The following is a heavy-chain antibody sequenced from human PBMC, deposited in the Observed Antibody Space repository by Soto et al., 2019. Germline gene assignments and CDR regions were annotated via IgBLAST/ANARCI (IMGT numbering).Heavy chain of an antibody. Sequence: SETLSLTCAVSGYSISLGYYWGWVRQPPGKGLEWIGSIYHSGNTYYNPSLKSRVTISVDTSKNHSSLKLSSVTAADTAVYYCARRHGYRVNNWFDPWGQGTLVTVSS. CDR1: GYSISLGYY. V-gene: IGHV4-38-2*01. CDR2: IYHSGNT. J-gene: IGHJ5*02. CDR3: ARRHGYRVNNWFDP. D-gene: IGHD5-18*01.